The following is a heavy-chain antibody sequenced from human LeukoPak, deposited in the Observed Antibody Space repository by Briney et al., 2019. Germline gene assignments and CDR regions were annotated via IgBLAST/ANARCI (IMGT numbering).Heavy chain of an antibody. D-gene: IGHD3-16*01. CDR2: IKEDGTRK. CDR3: VAWGSLVV. Sequence: GGSLRLSCIASGFTVDTYWMSWVRQAPGKGLDWVAHIKEDGTRKYYVDSVRGRFTISRDNAKNSLFLQMNSLRVEDTAVFYCVAWGSLVVWGQGTLVTVSS. V-gene: IGHV3-7*01. J-gene: IGHJ4*02. CDR1: GFTVDTYW.